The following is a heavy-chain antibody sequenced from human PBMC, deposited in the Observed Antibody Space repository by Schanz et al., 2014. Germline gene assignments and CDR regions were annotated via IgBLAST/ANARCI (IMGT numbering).Heavy chain of an antibody. CDR1: GGTLDTYK. J-gene: IGHJ6*02. CDR3: ARAGRGYAYPLNSYPMDV. CDR2: IIPFLAVS. Sequence: QDQLLQSGAAVKKPGSSVRVSCKASGGTLDTYKIAWLRQAPGQGLEWMGRIIPFLAVSNYAQDFQGRVTFTADRATSTVRMDLRSLRSEDTGLYYCARAGRGYAYPLNSYPMDVWGQGNTVSVSS. D-gene: IGHD3-16*01. V-gene: IGHV1-69*02.